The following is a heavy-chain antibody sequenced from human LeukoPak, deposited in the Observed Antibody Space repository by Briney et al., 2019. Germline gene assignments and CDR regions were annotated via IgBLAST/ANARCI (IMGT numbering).Heavy chain of an antibody. CDR1: NSSFIDYY. CDR3: AIRRDKGRGIDY. J-gene: IGHJ4*02. D-gene: IGHD1-26*01. V-gene: IGHV1-8*02. Sequence: GASVKVSCKTSNSSFIDYYVHYLRQATGQGLEWMGWMNPNSGNTGYEQKFQGRVTMTRNTSISTAYMELSSLRSEDTAVYYCAIRRDKGRGIDYWGQGTLVTVSS. CDR2: MNPNSGNT.